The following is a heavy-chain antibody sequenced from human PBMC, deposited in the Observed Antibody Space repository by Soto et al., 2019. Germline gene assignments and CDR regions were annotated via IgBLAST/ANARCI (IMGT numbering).Heavy chain of an antibody. CDR3: AKDPQVPYCSGGSCYLFRTFDY. D-gene: IGHD2-15*01. V-gene: IGHV3-23*01. J-gene: IGHJ4*02. CDR2: ISGSGGST. CDR1: GFTFSSYA. Sequence: GGSLRLSCAASGFTFSSYAMSWVRQAPGKGLEWVSAISGSGGSTYYADSVKGRFTISRDNSKNTLYLQMNSLRAEDTAVYYCAKDPQVPYCSGGSCYLFRTFDYWGQGTLVTVSS.